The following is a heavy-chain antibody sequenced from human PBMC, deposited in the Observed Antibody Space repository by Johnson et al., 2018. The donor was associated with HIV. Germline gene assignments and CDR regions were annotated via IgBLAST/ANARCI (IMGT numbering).Heavy chain of an antibody. CDR3: ARAWSLGAFDI. D-gene: IGHD2-15*01. CDR1: GFTFDDYA. V-gene: IGHV3-9*01. J-gene: IGHJ3*02. Sequence: VRLVESGGGVVQPGRSLRLSCAASGFTFDDYAMHWVRQAPGKGLEWVSGISWNSGSIGYADSVKGRFTISRDNAKNSLYLQMNSLRAEDTAVYYCARAWSLGAFDIWGQGTMVTVSS. CDR2: ISWNSGSI.